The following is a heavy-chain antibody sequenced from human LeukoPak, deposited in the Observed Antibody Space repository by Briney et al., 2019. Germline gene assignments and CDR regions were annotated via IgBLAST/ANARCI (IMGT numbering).Heavy chain of an antibody. J-gene: IGHJ6*03. V-gene: IGHV4-4*02. CDR3: AREGSVTDHYYYYMDV. D-gene: IGHD1-14*01. CDR1: GGSISSSNW. Sequence: SETLSLTCAVSGGSISSSNWWSWVRQPPGKGLEWIGEIYHSGSTNYNPSLKSRVTISVDTSKNQFSLKLSSVTAADTAVYYCAREGSVTDHYYYYMDVWGKGTTVTVSS. CDR2: IYHSGST.